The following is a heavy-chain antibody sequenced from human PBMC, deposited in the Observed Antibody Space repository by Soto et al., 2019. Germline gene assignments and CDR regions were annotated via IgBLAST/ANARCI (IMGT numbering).Heavy chain of an antibody. V-gene: IGHV3-53*01. CDR3: ASGTMVNTAFDY. J-gene: IGHJ4*02. CDR2: IYGGGST. D-gene: IGHD4-17*01. CDR1: GFTVSSNY. Sequence: GGSLRLSCAASGFTVSSNYMTWVRQSPGKGLEWVSVIYGGGSTYYADSVKGRFTISTDNSKNTLYLQMNSLRAEDTGVYYCASGTMVNTAFDYWGQGTLVTVSS.